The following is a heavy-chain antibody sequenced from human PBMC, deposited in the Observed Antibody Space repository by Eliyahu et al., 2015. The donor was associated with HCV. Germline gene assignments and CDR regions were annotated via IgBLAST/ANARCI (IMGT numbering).Heavy chain of an antibody. D-gene: IGHD1-14*01. J-gene: IGHJ3*01. CDR3: AKDRTPTPDAFDL. V-gene: IGHV3-9*03. CDR1: GFPFGDFA. CDR2: ISWNSGLI. Sequence: EVQLVESGGGLVQPGRSLRLSCAASGFPFGDFAMHWVRQVPGKGLEWVSGISWNSGLIGYADSVNGRFTISRDNAKNSLYLQMNSLRDEDMAVYYCAKDRTPTPDAFDLWGQGTLVTVSS.